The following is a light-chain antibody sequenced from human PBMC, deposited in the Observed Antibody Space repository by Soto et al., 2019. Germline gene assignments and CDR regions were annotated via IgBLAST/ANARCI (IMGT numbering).Light chain of an antibody. J-gene: IGKJ5*01. CDR1: QSISSG. Sequence: EIVMTQSPATLSASPGETVTLPCRASQSISSGLAWCQQKPGQAPKLVIYGASTRATGIPARFSGSGSGTEFTLTISSLQPEDFAVYYCQQYNNWPPIMFGPGTRLEIK. CDR3: QQYNNWPPIM. V-gene: IGKV3-15*01. CDR2: GAS.